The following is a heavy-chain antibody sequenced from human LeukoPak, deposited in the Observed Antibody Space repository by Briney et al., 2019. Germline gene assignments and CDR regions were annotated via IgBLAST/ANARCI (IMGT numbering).Heavy chain of an antibody. V-gene: IGHV4-34*01. CDR1: GGSFSGYY. D-gene: IGHD5-18*01. J-gene: IGHJ4*02. CDR2: INHSGST. Sequence: SETLSLTCAVYGGSFSGYYWSWIRQPPGKGLEWVGEINHSGSTNYNPSLKSRVTISVDTSKNQFSLKLSSVTAADTAVYYCARGVIRLWPGGRNFDYWGQGTLVTVSS. CDR3: ARGVIRLWPGGRNFDY.